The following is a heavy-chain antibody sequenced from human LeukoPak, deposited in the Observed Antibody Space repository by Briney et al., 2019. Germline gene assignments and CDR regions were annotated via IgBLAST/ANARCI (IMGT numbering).Heavy chain of an antibody. V-gene: IGHV3-23*01. CDR3: AKERDYGPADY. J-gene: IGHJ4*02. Sequence: GGSLRLSCAASGFIFNKHATSWVRQAPGKGLEWVSGLSGSGGSTDYADFVKGRFTVSRDNSKNTLFLQMNSLRAEDTAIYYCAKERDYGPADYWGQGTLVTVSS. D-gene: IGHD4/OR15-4a*01. CDR1: GFIFNKHA. CDR2: LSGSGGST.